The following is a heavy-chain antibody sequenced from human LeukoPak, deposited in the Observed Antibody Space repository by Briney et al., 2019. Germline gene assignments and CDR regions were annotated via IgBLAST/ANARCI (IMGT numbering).Heavy chain of an antibody. Sequence: GGSLRLSCVGSGFSFSGNSMNWVRQAPGKGLEWVSGISRTSTYIYYADSVQGRFTISRDNAKNTLYLQMNSLRAEDTAVYYCAKTGAVVIVYYFDNWGQGTLVTVSS. CDR1: GFSFSGNS. CDR3: AKTGAVVIVYYFDN. CDR2: ISRTSTYI. V-gene: IGHV3-21*04. J-gene: IGHJ4*02. D-gene: IGHD3-22*01.